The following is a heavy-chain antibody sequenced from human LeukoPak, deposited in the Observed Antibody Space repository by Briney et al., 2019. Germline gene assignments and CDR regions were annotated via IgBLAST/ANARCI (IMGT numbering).Heavy chain of an antibody. J-gene: IGHJ6*02. CDR2: ISAYNGNT. V-gene: IGHV1-18*01. D-gene: IGHD6-13*01. CDR3: ARAPAIAAAGYLDV. CDR1: GYTFTSYG. Sequence: ASVKVSCKASGYTFTSYGISWVRQAPGQGLEWMGWISAYNGNTNYAQKLQGRVTMTTDTSTSTAYMELRSLRSDDTAVNYCARAPAIAAAGYLDVWGQGTTVTVSS.